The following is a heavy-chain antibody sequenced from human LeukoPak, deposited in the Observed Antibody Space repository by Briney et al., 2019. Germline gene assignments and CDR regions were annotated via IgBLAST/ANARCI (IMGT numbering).Heavy chain of an antibody. Sequence: GGSLRLSCAASGFTFSSYAMHWVRQAPGKGLEWVAVISYDGSNKYYADSVKGRFTISRDNSKNTLYLQMNSLRAEDTAVYYCARXLNYYXXSGYYWGQGTLVTVS. J-gene: IGHJ4*02. V-gene: IGHV3-30-3*01. CDR1: GFTFSSYA. CDR2: ISYDGSNK. D-gene: IGHD3-22*01. CDR3: ARXLNYYXXSGYY.